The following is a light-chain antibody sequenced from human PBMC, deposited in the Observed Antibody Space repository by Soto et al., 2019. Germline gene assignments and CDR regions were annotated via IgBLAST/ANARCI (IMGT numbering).Light chain of an antibody. Sequence: DIQMTQSPSTLSASVGDRVTITCRASQSISSWLAWYQQKPGKAPKVLIYDASSLESGVPSRVSGSGSGTEFTLTISSLQPDDFATYYCQQYNSYSSFTFGQGTKLEIK. V-gene: IGKV1-5*01. CDR2: DAS. CDR3: QQYNSYSSFT. CDR1: QSISSW. J-gene: IGKJ2*01.